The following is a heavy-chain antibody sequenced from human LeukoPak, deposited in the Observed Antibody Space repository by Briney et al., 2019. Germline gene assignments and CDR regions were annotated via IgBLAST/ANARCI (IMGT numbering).Heavy chain of an antibody. CDR1: GGSVSSGSYY. CDR2: IYYSGST. V-gene: IGHV4-61*01. CDR3: ARDNWNYGSSMDV. Sequence: SETLSLTRTVSGGSVSSGSYYWSWIRQPPGKGLEWIGYIYYSGSTNYNPSLKSRVTISVDTSKNQFSLKLSSVTAADTAVYHCARDNWNYGSSMDVWGQGTTVTVSS. J-gene: IGHJ6*02. D-gene: IGHD1-7*01.